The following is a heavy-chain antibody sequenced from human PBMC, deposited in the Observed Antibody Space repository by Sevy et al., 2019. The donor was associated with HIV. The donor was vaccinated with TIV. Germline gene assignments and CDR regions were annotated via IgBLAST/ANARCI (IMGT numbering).Heavy chain of an antibody. D-gene: IGHD7-27*01. J-gene: IGHJ4*02. CDR2: INTSGST. V-gene: IGHV4-4*07. CDR3: ATSNWVTATNGFSKSYYFDY. Sequence: SETLSLTCIVSGDSFSSYFWAWIRQPAGKGLEWIGRINTSGSTNYNPSLKSRVTMSVDTSKSQFSLKVTSLTAADTAIYFCATSNWVTATNGFSKSYYFDYWGQGSLVTVSS. CDR1: GDSFSSYF.